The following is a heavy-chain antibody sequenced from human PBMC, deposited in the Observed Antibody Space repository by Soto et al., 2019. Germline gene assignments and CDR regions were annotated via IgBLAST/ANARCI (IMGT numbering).Heavy chain of an antibody. CDR1: GFTFSNYG. CDR3: ARDSYAPHV. Sequence: GGSLRLSCAASGFTFSNYGMHWVRQAPGKGLVWVSRINIGGSGAAYAGSVKGRFTISRDNAKNTVFLEMKNLRAEDTAVYYCARDSYAPHVWGQGTTVTVSS. J-gene: IGHJ6*02. CDR2: INIGGSGA. V-gene: IGHV3-74*03. D-gene: IGHD4-17*01.